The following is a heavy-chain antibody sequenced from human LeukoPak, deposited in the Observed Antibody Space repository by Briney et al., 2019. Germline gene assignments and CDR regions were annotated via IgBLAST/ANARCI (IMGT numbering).Heavy chain of an antibody. D-gene: IGHD3-16*02. CDR2: IYYSGST. CDR1: GGSISSSSYY. J-gene: IGHJ5*02. Sequence: PSETLSLTCTVSGGSISSSSYYWGWIRQPPGKGLEWIGSIYYSGSTYYNPSLKSRVTISVDTSKNQFSLKLSSVTAADTAVYYCARGSFGGVIVTKGIDPWGQGTLVTVSS. V-gene: IGHV4-39*07. CDR3: ARGSFGGVIVTKGIDP.